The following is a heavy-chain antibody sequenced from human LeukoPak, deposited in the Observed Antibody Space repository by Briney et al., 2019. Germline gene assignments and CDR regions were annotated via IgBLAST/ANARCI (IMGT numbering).Heavy chain of an antibody. CDR1: GGSISSGGYY. CDR3: ARARGVVTYYFDY. D-gene: IGHD3-3*01. V-gene: IGHV4-31*03. J-gene: IGHJ4*02. CDR2: IYYSGST. Sequence: PSETLSLTCTVSGGSISSGGYYWSWIRQHPGKGLEWIGYIYYSGSTYYNPSLKSRVTISVDTSKNQFSLKLRSVTAAGTAVYYCARARGVVTYYFDYWGQGTLVTVSS.